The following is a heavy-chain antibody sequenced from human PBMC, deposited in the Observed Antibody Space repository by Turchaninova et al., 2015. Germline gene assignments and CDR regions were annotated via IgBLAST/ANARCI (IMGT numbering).Heavy chain of an antibody. CDR3: ARGHRGDCSGVGCYYTWFDP. J-gene: IGHJ5*02. CDR2: IFPSGTT. D-gene: IGHD2-15*01. V-gene: IGHV4-38-2*02. Sequence: GGWNRQTPGKGLEWNGSIFPSGTTYYNPSRRSRVTISVDTSKNQFSLQLTSVTHKDTALYYCARGHRGDCSGVGCYYTWFDPWGQGTLVTVSS.